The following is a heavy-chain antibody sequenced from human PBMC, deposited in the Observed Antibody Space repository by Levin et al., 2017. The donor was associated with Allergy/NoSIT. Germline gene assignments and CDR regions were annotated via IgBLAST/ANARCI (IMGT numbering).Heavy chain of an antibody. Sequence: SQTLSLPCTVSGGSISSGTYYWGWIRQPPGKGLEWIGSVSYSGKTDYNPSLKSRVTISVDTSKNQFSLKLRSVTAADTAVYYCARRGDPWGQGTLVTVSS. CDR1: GGSISSGTYY. V-gene: IGHV4-39*01. CDR3: ARRGDP. CDR2: VSYSGKT. J-gene: IGHJ5*02.